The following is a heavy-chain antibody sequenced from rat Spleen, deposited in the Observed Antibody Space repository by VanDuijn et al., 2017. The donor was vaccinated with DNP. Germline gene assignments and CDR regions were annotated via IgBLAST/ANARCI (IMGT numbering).Heavy chain of an antibody. V-gene: IGHV3-1*01. CDR1: GYSITSNY. CDR3: ARWSRYFDY. CDR2: ISYSGTT. Sequence: EVQLQESGPGLVTPSQSLSLTCSVTGYSITSNYWAWIRKFPGNKMEYIGHISYSGTTNYNPSLKSRFSITRDTSKNQFFLQLNSVTTEDTATYYCARWSRYFDYWGQGVMVTVSS. J-gene: IGHJ2*01.